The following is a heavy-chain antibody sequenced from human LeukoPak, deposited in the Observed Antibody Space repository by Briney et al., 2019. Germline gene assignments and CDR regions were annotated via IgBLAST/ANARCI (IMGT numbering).Heavy chain of an antibody. D-gene: IGHD4-17*01. CDR3: ARAGGSTVSHSDY. V-gene: IGHV3-74*01. Sequence: SGGSLRLSCAASGFTFSSYWMNWVRQAPGKGLVWVSRIASDGSSTTYADSVKGRFSISRDNAKNTLYLQMNSLRVEDTAVYYCARAGGSTVSHSDYWGQGTLVTVSS. CDR2: IASDGSST. J-gene: IGHJ4*02. CDR1: GFTFSSYW.